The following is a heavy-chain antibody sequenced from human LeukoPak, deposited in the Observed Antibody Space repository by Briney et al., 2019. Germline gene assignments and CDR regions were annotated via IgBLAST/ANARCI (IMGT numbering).Heavy chain of an antibody. V-gene: IGHV3-9*01. J-gene: IGHJ4*02. CDR1: GFTFDDYA. Sequence: GRSLRLSCAASGFTFDDYAMHWVRQAPGKGLEWVSGISWNSGSIGYADSVKGRFTISRDNARNSLYLQMNSLRAEDTALYYCAKDIASSGWYHFFDYWGQGTLVTVSS. CDR2: ISWNSGSI. CDR3: AKDIASSGWYHFFDY. D-gene: IGHD6-19*01.